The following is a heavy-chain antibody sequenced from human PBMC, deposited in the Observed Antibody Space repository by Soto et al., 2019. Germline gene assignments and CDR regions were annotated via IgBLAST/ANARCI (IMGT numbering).Heavy chain of an antibody. CDR2: IYYSGST. D-gene: IGHD6-13*01. V-gene: IGHV4-59*01. CDR3: ARDAATGTNSFGY. J-gene: IGHJ4*02. Sequence: QVQLQESGPGLVKPSETLSLTCTVSGGSISSYHWSWIRQPPGKGLEWIGYIYYSGSTNYNPSLKSRATRPVYTVNNQVSLKLSSVTAADTAVYYCARDAATGTNSFGYWGQGTPVTVSS. CDR1: GGSISSYH.